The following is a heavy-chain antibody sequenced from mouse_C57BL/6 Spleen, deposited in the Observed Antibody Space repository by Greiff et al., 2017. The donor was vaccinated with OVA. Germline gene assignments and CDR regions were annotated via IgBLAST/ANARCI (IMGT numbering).Heavy chain of an antibody. CDR2: IRNKANNHAT. CDR1: GFTFSDAW. J-gene: IGHJ2*01. Sequence: DVKLVESGGGLVQPGGSMKLSCAASGFTFSDAWMDWVRQSPEKGLEWVAEIRNKANNHATYYAESVKGRVHISRDDSKSSVYLQMNSLRAEDTGIYYCTIYGYDGGVHFGYWGQGTTLTVSS. V-gene: IGHV6-6*01. CDR3: TIYGYDGGVHFGY. D-gene: IGHD2-2*01.